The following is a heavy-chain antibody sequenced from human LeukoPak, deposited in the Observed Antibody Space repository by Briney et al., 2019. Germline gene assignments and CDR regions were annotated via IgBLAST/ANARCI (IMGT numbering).Heavy chain of an antibody. V-gene: IGHV3-21*01. CDR2: ISSSSSYI. CDR1: GFTLNNYA. D-gene: IGHD2-15*01. Sequence: GGSLRLSCAASGFTLNNYAVHWVRQAPGRGLEWVSSISSSSSYIYYADSVKGRFTISRDNAKNSLYLQMNSLRAEDTAVYYCARGGPYYYYMDVWGKGTTVTVSS. J-gene: IGHJ6*03. CDR3: ARGGPYYYYMDV.